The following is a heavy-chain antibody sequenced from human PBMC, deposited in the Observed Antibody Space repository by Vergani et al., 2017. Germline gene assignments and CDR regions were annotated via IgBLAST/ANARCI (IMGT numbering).Heavy chain of an antibody. D-gene: IGHD6-6*01. CDR1: GFTFSNAW. Sequence: VQLVESGGGLVKPGGSLRLSCAASGFTFSNAWMSWIRQPPGKGLEWIGYIYYSGSTYYNPSLKSRVTISVDTSKNQFSLKLSSVTAADTAVYYCARIGAARRRYFDLWGRGTLVTVSS. CDR2: IYYSGST. V-gene: IGHV4-59*06. J-gene: IGHJ2*01. CDR3: ARIGAARRRYFDL.